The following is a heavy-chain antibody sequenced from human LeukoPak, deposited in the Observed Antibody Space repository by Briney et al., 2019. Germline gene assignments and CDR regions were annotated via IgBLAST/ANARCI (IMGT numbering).Heavy chain of an antibody. J-gene: IGHJ4*02. D-gene: IGHD6-19*01. V-gene: IGHV3-30*04. CDR2: ISYDGSNK. CDR1: GFTFSSYA. Sequence: GGSLRLSCAASGFTFSSYAMHWVRQAPGKGLEWVAVISYDGSNKYYADSVKGRFTISRDNSKNTLYLQMNSLRAEDTAVYYCARGIAVAAPFDYWGQGTLVTVTS. CDR3: ARGIAVAAPFDY.